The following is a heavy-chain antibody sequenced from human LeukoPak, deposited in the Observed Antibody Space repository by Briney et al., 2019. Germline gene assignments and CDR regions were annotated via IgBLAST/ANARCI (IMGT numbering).Heavy chain of an antibody. CDR1: GFSVSNNY. V-gene: IGHV3-66*01. J-gene: IGHJ4*02. CDR2: LYSDGATT. Sequence: PGGSLRLSCAASGFSVSNNYMSWVRQVPGKGLEWLCVLYSDGATTTYADSVKGRFTVSRDNSKNTLFLQMSSLRAEDTAIYYCARDSGFTYGNPGDDYWGQGTLVTVSS. CDR3: ARDSGFTYGNPGDDY. D-gene: IGHD5-12*01.